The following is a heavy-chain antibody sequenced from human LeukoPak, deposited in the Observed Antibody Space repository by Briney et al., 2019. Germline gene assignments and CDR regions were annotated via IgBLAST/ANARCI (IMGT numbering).Heavy chain of an antibody. V-gene: IGHV3-30*02. J-gene: IGHJ6*03. CDR3: AKRGGPVGPTHYYDMDV. Sequence: GGSLRLSCAASGFTFSNYGIHWVRQAPGKGLEGVAFIRDDGSKKYYADSVKGRFTISRDNSKNTLYLQMSSLRAEDTAVFYCAKRGGPVGPTHYYDMDVWGKGTTVTVSS. CDR1: GFTFSNYG. CDR2: IRDDGSKK. D-gene: IGHD1-26*01.